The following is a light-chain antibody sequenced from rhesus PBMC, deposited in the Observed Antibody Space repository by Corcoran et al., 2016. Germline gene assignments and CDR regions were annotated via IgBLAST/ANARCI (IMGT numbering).Light chain of an antibody. V-gene: IGKV1-43*02. CDR1: QGILTY. CDR3: LRCNSDPFT. Sequence: DIQITQSPSSLSASVGDRVTITGSASQGILTYVNWYQQKQRKPPKRLLYAASTLESGFPSRFSGSGSATDFTLTIRSLQPAHFATYYYLRCNSDPFTFGPGTKLDI. J-gene: IGKJ3*01. CDR2: AAS.